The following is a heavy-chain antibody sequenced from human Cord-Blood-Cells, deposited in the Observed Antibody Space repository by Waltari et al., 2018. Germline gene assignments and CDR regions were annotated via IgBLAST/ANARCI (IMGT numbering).Heavy chain of an antibody. V-gene: IGHV4-34*01. CDR3: ARRGDIVVVPASIAYFQH. D-gene: IGHD2-2*02. CDR2: INHSGST. Sequence: QVQLQQWGAGLLKPSETLSLTCAVYGGSFSGYYWSWIRQPQGQGLAWIGEINHSGSTNYNPSRKSRVTISVDTSKNQFSLKLSSVTAADTAVYYCARRGDIVVVPASIAYFQHWGQGTLVTVSS. J-gene: IGHJ1*01. CDR1: GGSFSGYY.